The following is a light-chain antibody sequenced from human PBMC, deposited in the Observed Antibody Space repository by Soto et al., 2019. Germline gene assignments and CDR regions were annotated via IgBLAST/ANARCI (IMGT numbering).Light chain of an antibody. V-gene: IGKV3D-15*01. J-gene: IGKJ4*01. Sequence: EFVLTQSPGTLSLSPGERATLSCRASQTVRNNYLAWYQQKPGQAPRLLIYGASTRATGIPARFSGSGSGTEFTLTISSLQTEDFAVYYCQQYNNWPPALAFGGGTKVDIK. CDR1: QTVRNN. CDR3: QQYNNWPPALA. CDR2: GAS.